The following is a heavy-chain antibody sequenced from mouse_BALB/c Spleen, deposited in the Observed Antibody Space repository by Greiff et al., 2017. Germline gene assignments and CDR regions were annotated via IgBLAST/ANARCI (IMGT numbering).Heavy chain of an antibody. V-gene: IGHV1-9*01. D-gene: IGHD1-2*01. CDR1: GYTFSSYW. J-gene: IGHJ4*01. Sequence: QVQLQQSGAELMKPGASVKISCKATGYTFSSYWIEWVKQRPGHGLEWIGEILPGSGSTNYNEKFKGKATFTADTSSNTAYMQLSSLTSEDSAVYYCARWLQRLYAMDYWGQGTSVTVSS. CDR2: ILPGSGST. CDR3: ARWLQRLYAMDY.